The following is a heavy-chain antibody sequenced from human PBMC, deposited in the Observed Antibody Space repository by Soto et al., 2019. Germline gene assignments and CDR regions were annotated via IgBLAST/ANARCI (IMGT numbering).Heavy chain of an antibody. D-gene: IGHD2-8*01. CDR1: GFTFTSSA. Sequence: GASVKVSCKASGFTFTSSAMQWVRQARGQRLEWIGWIVVGSGNTNYAQKFQERVTITRDMSTSTAYMELSSLRSEDTAVYYCAANGRYYYYYYMDVWGKGTTVTAP. J-gene: IGHJ6*03. CDR2: IVVGSGNT. CDR3: AANGRYYYYYYMDV. V-gene: IGHV1-58*02.